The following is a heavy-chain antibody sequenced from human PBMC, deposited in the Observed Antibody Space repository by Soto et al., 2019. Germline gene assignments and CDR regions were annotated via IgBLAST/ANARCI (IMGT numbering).Heavy chain of an antibody. Sequence: ESGGGLVKPGGSPRLSCAASGFTFSDYYMSWIRQAPGKGLEWVSYISSNGSTIYYADSVKGRFTISRDNAKNSLYLQMNSLRAEDTAVYYCARDRQDCSNGVCYTSGGIDFDCWGQGTLVTVSS. V-gene: IGHV3-11*01. CDR3: ARDRQDCSNGVCYTSGGIDFDC. CDR1: GFTFSDYY. J-gene: IGHJ4*02. CDR2: ISSNGSTI. D-gene: IGHD2-8*01.